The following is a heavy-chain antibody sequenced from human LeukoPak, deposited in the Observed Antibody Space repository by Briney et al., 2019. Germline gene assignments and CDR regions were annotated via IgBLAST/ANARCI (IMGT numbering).Heavy chain of an antibody. Sequence: GGSLRLSCAASGFTLSNSCMHWVRQAPGKGLLWGSRIDPDGNTDYADSVKGRFLIYRDNAKHKLYLQVNSLRDEDKAVYRCARDVRGPHDFWGQGTLVTVSS. CDR2: IDPDGNT. CDR1: GFTLSNSC. J-gene: IGHJ4*02. CDR3: ARDVRGPHDF. D-gene: IGHD2/OR15-2a*01. V-gene: IGHV3-74*01.